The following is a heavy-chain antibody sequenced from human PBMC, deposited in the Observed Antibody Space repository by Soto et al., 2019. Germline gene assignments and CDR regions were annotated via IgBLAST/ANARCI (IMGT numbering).Heavy chain of an antibody. D-gene: IGHD4-17*01. J-gene: IGHJ4*02. CDR1: GGTFSSYA. Sequence: GASVKVSCKASGGTFSSYAISWVRQAPGQGLEWMGGIIPIFGTANYAQKFQGRVTITADESTSTAYMELSSLRSEDPALYYCARGYGDYSPLDYWGQGTLVTVSS. V-gene: IGHV1-69*13. CDR2: IIPIFGTA. CDR3: ARGYGDYSPLDY.